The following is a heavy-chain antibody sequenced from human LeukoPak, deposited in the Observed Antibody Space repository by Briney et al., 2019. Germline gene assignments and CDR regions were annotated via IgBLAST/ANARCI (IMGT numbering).Heavy chain of an antibody. CDR2: IYSGGST. CDR1: GFTVSSNY. V-gene: IGHV3-53*01. D-gene: IGHD1-26*01. CDR3: ARDIAGQLSY. J-gene: IGHJ4*02. Sequence: PGGSLRLSCAASGFTVSSNYMSWVRQAPGKGLEWVSVIYSGGSTYYADSVKGRFIISRDNSKNTLYLQMNSLRAEDTAVYYCARDIAGQLSYWGQGTLVTVSS.